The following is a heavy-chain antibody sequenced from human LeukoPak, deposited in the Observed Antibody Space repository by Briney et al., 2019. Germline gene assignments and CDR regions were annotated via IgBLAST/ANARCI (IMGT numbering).Heavy chain of an antibody. J-gene: IGHJ3*02. Sequence: ETLSLTCAVYGESFSAYYWSWVRQAPGRGLEWVSVISGSGGDTYYADSVKGRFTISRDNSKNTLYLQMNSLRAEDTAVYYCARDRPMIVVADAFDIWGQGTMVTVSS. D-gene: IGHD3-22*01. CDR2: ISGSGGDT. CDR3: ARDRPMIVVADAFDI. V-gene: IGHV3-23*01. CDR1: GESFSAYY.